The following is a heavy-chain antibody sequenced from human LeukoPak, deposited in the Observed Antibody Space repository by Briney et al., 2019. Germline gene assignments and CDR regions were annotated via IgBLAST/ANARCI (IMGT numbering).Heavy chain of an antibody. J-gene: IGHJ4*02. CDR3: ARDQRGNWNDTPRY. V-gene: IGHV3-74*01. CDR1: GFTFSSFW. Sequence: GGSLRLSCSASGFTFSSFWMHWVRQTPGKGLVWVSRIDLDGRGTTYADSVKGRFAVSRDNAKNTLFLQMNSLRAEDTGLYYCARDQRGNWNDTPRYWGQGTLVTVSS. CDR2: IDLDGRGT. D-gene: IGHD1-1*01.